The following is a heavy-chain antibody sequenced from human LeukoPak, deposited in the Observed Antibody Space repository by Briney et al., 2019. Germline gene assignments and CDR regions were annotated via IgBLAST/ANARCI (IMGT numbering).Heavy chain of an antibody. CDR2: INSDGSST. V-gene: IGHV3-74*01. CDR1: GFTFSSYW. J-gene: IGHJ4*02. D-gene: IGHD1-26*01. Sequence: GGSLRLSCAASGFTFSSYWMHWVRQVPGKGLVWVSRINSDGSSTTYADSVKGRFTISRDNAKNTLYLQMNSLRAEDTAVYYCARGAPSGSYYYWRQGTLVTVSS. CDR3: ARGAPSGSYYY.